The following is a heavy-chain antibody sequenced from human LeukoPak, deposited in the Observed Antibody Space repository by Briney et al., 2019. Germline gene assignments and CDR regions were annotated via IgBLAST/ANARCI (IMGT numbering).Heavy chain of an antibody. CDR2: MKPHSSNT. Sequence: GASVKVSCKAAGYSFTSYGINWVRQATGQGLEWMGRMKPHSSNTGYAPKFQGRVTITRNSSISTAYMELSSLRSEDTAVYYCAREENRSSDSSASYPLDYWGQGTLVTVSS. D-gene: IGHD4/OR15-4a*01. CDR3: AREENRSSDSSASYPLDY. CDR1: GYSFTSYG. J-gene: IGHJ4*02. V-gene: IGHV1-8*03.